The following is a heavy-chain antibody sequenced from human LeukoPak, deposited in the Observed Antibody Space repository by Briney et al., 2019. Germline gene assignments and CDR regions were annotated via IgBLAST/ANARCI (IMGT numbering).Heavy chain of an antibody. V-gene: IGHV4-61*02. Sequence: PSQTLSLTCTVSGGSISSGSHYWSWIRQPAGKGLEWIGRIYTSGSTNYNPSLKSRVTISVDTSKNQFSLKLSSVTAADTAVYYCARHEDHYCSSTSCYTNWFDPWGQGTLVTVSS. CDR1: GGSISSGSHY. D-gene: IGHD2-2*02. CDR3: ARHEDHYCSSTSCYTNWFDP. J-gene: IGHJ5*02. CDR2: IYTSGST.